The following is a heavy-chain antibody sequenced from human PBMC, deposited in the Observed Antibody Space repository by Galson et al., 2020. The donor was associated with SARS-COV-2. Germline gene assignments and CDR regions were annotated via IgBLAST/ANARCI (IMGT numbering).Heavy chain of an antibody. J-gene: IGHJ5*02. CDR1: GYTFTSFG. CDR3: ARRLPAAPNWFDP. D-gene: IGHD2-2*01. Sequence: ASVKVSCKASGYTFTSFGISWVRQAPGQGLEWMGWISAYNGNTNYAQKVQGRVTMTTDTSTSTAYMELRSLRSDDTAVYYCARRLPAAPNWFDPWGQGTLVTVSS. V-gene: IGHV1-18*01. CDR2: ISAYNGNT.